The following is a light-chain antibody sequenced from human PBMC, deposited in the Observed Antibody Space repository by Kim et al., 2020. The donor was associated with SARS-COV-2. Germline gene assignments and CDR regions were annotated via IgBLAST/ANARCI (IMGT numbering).Light chain of an antibody. Sequence: QSVLTQPPSVSGAPGQRVTISCTGISSNIGAGYEVHWYQQLPGTAPKLLIYGDINRPSGVPDRFSGSKSGTSASLAITGLQTEDEADYYCQSYDNRLSGYVLETGTKVTVL. V-gene: IGLV1-40*01. CDR2: GDI. CDR1: SSNIGAGYE. CDR3: QSYDNRLSGYV. J-gene: IGLJ1*01.